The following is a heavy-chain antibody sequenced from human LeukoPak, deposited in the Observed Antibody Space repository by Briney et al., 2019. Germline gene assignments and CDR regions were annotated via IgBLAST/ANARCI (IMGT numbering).Heavy chain of an antibody. V-gene: IGHV3-53*01. Sequence: PGGSLRLSCAASGFTVSSNYMSWVRQAPGKGLEWVSVIYSGGSTYYADSVKGRFTISRDNSKNTLFLQMNGLRAEDTAVYYCAKGGPVAGISTLLGYWGQGTLVTVSS. CDR2: IYSGGST. CDR3: AKGGPVAGISTLLGY. CDR1: GFTVSSNY. D-gene: IGHD6-19*01. J-gene: IGHJ4*02.